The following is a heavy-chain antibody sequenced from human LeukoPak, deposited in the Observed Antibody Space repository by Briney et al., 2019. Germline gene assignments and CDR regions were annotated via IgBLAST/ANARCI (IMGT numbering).Heavy chain of an antibody. CDR2: MNPNSGNT. CDR1: GHTFTGYY. D-gene: IGHD3-22*01. Sequence: ASVKVSCKASGHTFTGYYMYWVRQAPGQGLEWMGWMNPNSGNTGFAQKFQGRITMTRNTSISTAYMDLSSLRSEDTAVYYCARGLYSSSGYYTFDYWGQGILVTVSS. J-gene: IGHJ4*02. CDR3: ARGLYSSSGYYTFDY. V-gene: IGHV1-8*02.